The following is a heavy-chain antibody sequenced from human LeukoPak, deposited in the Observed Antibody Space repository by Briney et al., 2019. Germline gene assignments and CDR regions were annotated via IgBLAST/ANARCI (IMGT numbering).Heavy chain of an antibody. V-gene: IGHV3-7*01. J-gene: IGHJ4*02. CDR1: GFTFSGFS. Sequence: GGSLRLSCAASGFTFSGFSMSWVRQSPTKGLEWVANIKQDGSERYYVDSVKGRFTISRDNAKNSLSLQMNNLRVEDTAAYYCARAGSHWHYVYWGQGTLVTVSS. CDR3: ARAGSHWHYVY. CDR2: IKQDGSER. D-gene: IGHD3-10*01.